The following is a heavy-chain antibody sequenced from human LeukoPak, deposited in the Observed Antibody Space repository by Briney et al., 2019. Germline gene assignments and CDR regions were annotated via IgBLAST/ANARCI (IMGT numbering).Heavy chain of an antibody. CDR1: GYTFTGYY. D-gene: IGHD5-24*01. J-gene: IGHJ3*02. Sequence: ASVKVSCRASGYTFTGYYMHWVRQAPGQGLEWMGRINPNSGGTNYAQKFQGRVTMTRDTSISTAYMELSRLRSDDTAVYYCARARDGYNLIAFDIWGQGTMVTVSS. CDR2: INPNSGGT. CDR3: ARARDGYNLIAFDI. V-gene: IGHV1-2*06.